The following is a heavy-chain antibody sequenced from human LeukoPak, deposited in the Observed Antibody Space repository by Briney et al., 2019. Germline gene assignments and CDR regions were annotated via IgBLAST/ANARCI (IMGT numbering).Heavy chain of an antibody. CDR3: ARGKGFDP. Sequence: PGGSLRLSCAASGFTFSTYEMNWVRQAPGEGLEWVSHISSGGTTIYYADSVKGRFTISRDNAKKSLYLQMNSLRAEDTAVYYCARGKGFDPWGQGTLVTVSS. CDR2: ISSGGTTI. CDR1: GFTFSTYE. J-gene: IGHJ5*02. V-gene: IGHV3-48*03.